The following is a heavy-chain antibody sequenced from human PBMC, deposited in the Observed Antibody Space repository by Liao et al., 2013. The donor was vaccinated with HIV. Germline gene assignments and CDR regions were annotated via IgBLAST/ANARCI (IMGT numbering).Heavy chain of an antibody. V-gene: IGHV4-34*01. Sequence: QVQLQQWGAGLLKPSETLSLTCAVYGGSFSGYYWSWIRQPPREGAWSGLGKVNHSGSTNYSPSLKSRVTISIDTSKSQFSLNLKSVTAADTAVYYCARDTSRYYASNDYWAGEPWSPSPQ. CDR1: GGSFSGYY. CDR2: VNHSGST. D-gene: IGHD6-13*01. CDR3: ARDTSRYYASNDY. J-gene: IGHJ4*02.